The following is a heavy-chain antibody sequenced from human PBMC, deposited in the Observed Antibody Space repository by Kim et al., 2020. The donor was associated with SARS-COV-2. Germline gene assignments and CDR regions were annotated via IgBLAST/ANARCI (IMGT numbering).Heavy chain of an antibody. Sequence: ASVKVSCKASGYTFSTNYIHWVRQAPGQGLEWMGIINPNSGSTNYAQKFQGRVTTTRDTSTSTVYMELRGLRSEDTAVYFCARDQTKLGYCSSTSCYRGIFDYWGQGALATVSS. CDR2: INPNSGST. CDR1: GYTFSTNY. CDR3: ARDQTKLGYCSSTSCYRGIFDY. V-gene: IGHV1-46*01. D-gene: IGHD2-2*01. J-gene: IGHJ4*02.